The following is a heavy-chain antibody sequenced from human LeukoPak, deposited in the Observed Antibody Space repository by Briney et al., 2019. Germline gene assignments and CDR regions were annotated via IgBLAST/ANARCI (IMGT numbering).Heavy chain of an antibody. CDR3: ARGDDYGDSSDY. CDR1: GGSISSGDYY. CDR2: IYYSGST. D-gene: IGHD4-17*01. V-gene: IGHV4-30-4*01. Sequence: SQTLSLTCTVSGGSISSGDYYWSWIRQPPGKGLEWIGYIYYSGSTYYNPSLKSRVTISVDTSKNQFSLKLSSVTAADTAVYYCARGDDYGDSSDYWGQGTLVTVSS. J-gene: IGHJ4*02.